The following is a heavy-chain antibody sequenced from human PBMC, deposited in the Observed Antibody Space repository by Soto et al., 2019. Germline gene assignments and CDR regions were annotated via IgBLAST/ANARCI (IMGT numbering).Heavy chain of an antibody. CDR3: ATWSNSSGWYGAFDI. J-gene: IGHJ3*02. CDR1: GGSISTYY. Sequence: QVQLQESGPGLVKPSETLSLTCTVSGGSISTYYWTWIRQPPGKGLEWIGYIWHSGSTNYNPSLTSRATVSVDTSKNQFSLRLDAMTAADTAVYYCATWSNSSGWYGAFDIWGQGTAVTVSS. CDR2: IWHSGST. V-gene: IGHV4-59*01. D-gene: IGHD6-19*01.